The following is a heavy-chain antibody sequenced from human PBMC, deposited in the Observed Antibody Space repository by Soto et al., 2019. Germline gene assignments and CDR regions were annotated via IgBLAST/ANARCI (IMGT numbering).Heavy chain of an antibody. CDR2: IIPIFGIP. CDR3: AREDRDRETGLVPAAIDGMDD. V-gene: IGHV1-69*08. CDR1: GGTFSRYS. D-gene: IGHD2-2*01. Sequence: QVQMVQSGAEVKKPGSSVKVSCKASGGTFSRYSITWVRQAPGHGLEWIGRIIPIFGIPTYAQKFQGRVTITAEESKSTAYLELSSLRSDDTAVYYCAREDRDRETGLVPAAIDGMDDWDQGTTVTVSS. J-gene: IGHJ6*02.